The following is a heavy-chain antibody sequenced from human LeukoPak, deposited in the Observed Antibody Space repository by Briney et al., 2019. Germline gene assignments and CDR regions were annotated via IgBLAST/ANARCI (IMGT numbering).Heavy chain of an antibody. CDR2: ISGSGGST. J-gene: IGHJ1*01. D-gene: IGHD3-22*01. CDR3: AKDGNHVSSGFDPWDFQH. Sequence: GGSLRLSCAASGFTFSSYAMSWVRQAPGKGLEWVSAISGSGGSTYYADSVKGRFTISRDNSKNTLYLQMNSLRAEDTAVYYCAKDGNHVSSGFDPWDFQHWGQGTLVTVSS. V-gene: IGHV3-23*01. CDR1: GFTFSSYA.